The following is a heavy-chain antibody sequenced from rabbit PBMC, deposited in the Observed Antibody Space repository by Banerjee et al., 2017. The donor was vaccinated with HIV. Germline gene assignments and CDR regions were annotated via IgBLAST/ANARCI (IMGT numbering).Heavy chain of an antibody. CDR1: GFSFSSKYV. D-gene: IGHD1-1*01. J-gene: IGHJ3*01. Sequence: QSLEESGGDLVKPEGSLTLTCTASGFSFSSKYVMCWVRQAPGKGLEWIACINTSTGNTVYASWAKGRFTISKTSSTTVTLQMTSLTAADTATYFCARDASGIDYYSFSLWGQGTLVTVS. V-gene: IGHV1S40*01. CDR2: INTSTGNT. CDR3: ARDASGIDYYSFSL.